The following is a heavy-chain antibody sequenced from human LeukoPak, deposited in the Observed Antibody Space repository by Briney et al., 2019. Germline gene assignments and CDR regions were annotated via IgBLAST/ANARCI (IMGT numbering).Heavy chain of an antibody. J-gene: IGHJ4*02. CDR3: AKTPCSGGSCYFDY. CDR1: GFTFSSYA. Sequence: QSGGSLRLSCAASGFTFSSYAMSWVRQAPGKGLEWVSAISGSGGSTYYADSVKGRFTISRDNSKNTLYLQMNSLRAEGTAVYYCAKTPCSGGSCYFDYWGQGTLVTVSS. V-gene: IGHV3-23*01. D-gene: IGHD2-15*01. CDR2: ISGSGGST.